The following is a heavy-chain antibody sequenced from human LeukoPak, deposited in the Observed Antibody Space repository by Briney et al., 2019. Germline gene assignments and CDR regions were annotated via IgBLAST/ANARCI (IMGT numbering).Heavy chain of an antibody. D-gene: IGHD5-18*01. V-gene: IGHV1-2*02. CDR2: INLNSGAT. Sequence: GASVKVSCKAYGYTFTDYYMHWVRQAPGQGLEWMAWINLNSGATHLAQEFQGRVTMTRDTSISTAYMELSRLRSDDTAMYYCANIQKWLPYWGQGTLVTVSS. J-gene: IGHJ4*02. CDR3: ANIQKWLPY. CDR1: GYTFTDYY.